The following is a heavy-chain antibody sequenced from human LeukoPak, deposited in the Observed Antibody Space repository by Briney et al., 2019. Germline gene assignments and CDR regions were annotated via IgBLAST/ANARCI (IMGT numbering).Heavy chain of an antibody. CDR3: ARGGWSLDY. V-gene: IGHV3-7*04. J-gene: IGHJ4*02. Sequence: GGSLRVSCGPPEVRVRDRGGTWVREAPGKGLGWVAYIKKDGSAKYYVDSGKGRFTISRDNYKNSLYLQMNSLRAEDTAVYYCARGGWSLDYWGQGTLVTVSS. CDR1: EVRVRDRG. D-gene: IGHD6-19*01. CDR2: IKKDGSAK.